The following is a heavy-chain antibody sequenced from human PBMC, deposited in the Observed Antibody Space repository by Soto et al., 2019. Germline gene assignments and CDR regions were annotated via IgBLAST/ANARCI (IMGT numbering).Heavy chain of an antibody. CDR1: GYTFASYY. CDR3: ARSRAPSDYLLYYYYYGMDV. CDR2: INPSGGST. D-gene: IGHD4-17*01. Sequence: QVQLVQSGAEVKKPGASVKVSCKASGYTFASYYMHWVRQAPGQGLEWMGIINPSGGSTSYAQKFPGRVTMTRDTSTSTVYMELSSLRSEDTAVYYCARSRAPSDYLLYYYYYGMDVWGQGTTVTVSS. V-gene: IGHV1-46*01. J-gene: IGHJ6*02.